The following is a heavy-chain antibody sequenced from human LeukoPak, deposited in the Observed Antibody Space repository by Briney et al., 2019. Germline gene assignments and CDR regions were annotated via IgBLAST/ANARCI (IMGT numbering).Heavy chain of an antibody. D-gene: IGHD2-15*01. CDR2: ISSSSSYI. CDR3: ARVLGHYYGMDV. Sequence: GGSLRLSCAASGFTFSSYSMNWVRQAPGKGLEWVSSISSSSSYIYCADSVKGRFTISRDNAKNSLYLQMNSLRAEDTAVYYCARVLGHYYGMDVWGQGTTVTVSS. J-gene: IGHJ6*02. CDR1: GFTFSSYS. V-gene: IGHV3-21*01.